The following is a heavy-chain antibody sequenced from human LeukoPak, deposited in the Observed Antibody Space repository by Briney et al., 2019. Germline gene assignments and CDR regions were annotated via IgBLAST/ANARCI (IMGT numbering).Heavy chain of an antibody. J-gene: IGHJ4*02. D-gene: IGHD6-13*01. Sequence: ASVKVSCKASGGTFSSYAISWVRQAPGQGLEWMGWISAYNGNTNYAQKLQGRVTMTTDTSTSTAYMELRSLRSDDTAVYYCARVSVAGSSMNTNFDYWGQGTLVTVSS. CDR1: GGTFSSYA. CDR2: ISAYNGNT. CDR3: ARVSVAGSSMNTNFDY. V-gene: IGHV1-18*01.